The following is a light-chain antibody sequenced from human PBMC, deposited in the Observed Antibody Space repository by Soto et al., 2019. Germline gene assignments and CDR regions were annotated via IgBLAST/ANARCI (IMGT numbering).Light chain of an antibody. CDR1: SGDVGGYNY. J-gene: IGLJ1*01. CDR2: EVT. CDR3: SSFGGSNNV. V-gene: IGLV2-8*01. Sequence: QSALTQPPSASGSPGQSVTISCTGTSGDVGGYNYVSWYQQHSGKAPKLMLYEVTKRPSGVPDRFSGSKSGNTASLTVSGLQAEDEADYYCSSFGGSNNVFGNGTKLTVL.